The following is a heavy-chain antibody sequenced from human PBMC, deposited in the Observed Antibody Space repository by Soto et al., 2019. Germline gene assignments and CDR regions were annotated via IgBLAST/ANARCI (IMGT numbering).Heavy chain of an antibody. Sequence: SETLSLTCTVPGGSISSYYWSWIRQPPGKGLEWIGYIYYSGSTNYNPSLKSRVTISVDTSKNQFSLKLSSVTAADTAVYYCASSSGSYYLRYFQHWGQGTLVTAPQ. CDR3: ASSSGSYYLRYFQH. V-gene: IGHV4-59*01. CDR1: GGSISSYY. J-gene: IGHJ1*01. D-gene: IGHD1-26*01. CDR2: IYYSGST.